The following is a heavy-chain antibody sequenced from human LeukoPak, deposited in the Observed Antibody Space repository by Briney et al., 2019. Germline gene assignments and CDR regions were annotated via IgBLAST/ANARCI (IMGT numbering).Heavy chain of an antibody. J-gene: IGHJ4*02. CDR2: ISGSGGST. D-gene: IGHD2-15*01. CDR3: AKDRCSGGSCYSGFDY. Sequence: PGGSLRLSCAASGFTFSSYAMSWVRQAPGKGLEWVSAISGSGGSTYYADSVKGRFTISRDNSKNTLYLQMNSLRAEDTAVYYCAKDRCSGGSCYSGFDYWGQGTLVTVSS. CDR1: GFTFSSYA. V-gene: IGHV3-23*01.